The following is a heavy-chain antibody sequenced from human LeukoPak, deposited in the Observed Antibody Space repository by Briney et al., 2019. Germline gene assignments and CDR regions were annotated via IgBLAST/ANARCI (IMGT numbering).Heavy chain of an antibody. V-gene: IGHV4-30-4*08. Sequence: SETLSLTCTVSGGSISSSSYYWGWIRQPPGKGLEWFGYTYYSGSTYYNPSLKSRLTISVDTSKNQFSLKLTSVTAADTAVYYCARGSGKPYGMDVWGQGTTVTVSS. CDR1: GGSISSSSYY. CDR3: ARGSGKPYGMDV. J-gene: IGHJ6*02. CDR2: TYYSGST. D-gene: IGHD1-26*01.